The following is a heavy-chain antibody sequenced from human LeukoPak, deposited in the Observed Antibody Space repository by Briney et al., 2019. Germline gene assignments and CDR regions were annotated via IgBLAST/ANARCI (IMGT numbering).Heavy chain of an antibody. V-gene: IGHV3-43D*03. Sequence: PGGSLRLSCAASGFTFDDYAMHWVRQAPGKGLEWVSLISWDGGSTYYADSVKGRFTISRDNSKNSLYLQMNSLRAEDTALYYCARASYSSSFKGFDPWGQGTLVTVSS. J-gene: IGHJ5*02. CDR1: GFTFDDYA. D-gene: IGHD6-13*01. CDR3: ARASYSSSFKGFDP. CDR2: ISWDGGST.